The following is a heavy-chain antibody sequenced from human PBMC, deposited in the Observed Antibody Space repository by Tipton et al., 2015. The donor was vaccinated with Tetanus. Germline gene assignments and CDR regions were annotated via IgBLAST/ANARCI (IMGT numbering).Heavy chain of an antibody. CDR3: ARMASGVTLGGPPQAFG. J-gene: IGHJ4*02. Sequence: QLVQSGSELKKPGASVKVSCKASGYSFTSYSMNWVRQAPGQGLEWMGWINTKTGNPTYAQGFRGRFVFSLDTSVTTAYLQITSLKPEDTAFYYCARMASGVTLGGPPQAFGWGQGTLVTVSS. V-gene: IGHV7-4-1*02. D-gene: IGHD2-15*01. CDR1: GYSFTSYS. CDR2: INTKTGNP.